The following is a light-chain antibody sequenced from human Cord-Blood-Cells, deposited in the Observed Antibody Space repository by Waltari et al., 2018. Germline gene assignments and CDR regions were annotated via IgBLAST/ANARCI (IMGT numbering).Light chain of an antibody. Sequence: QSALTQPASVSGSPGQSITISCTGTSSDVGGYNYVSWYQQHPGKAPKLNIYGVSKRPSGVSNRFSGSKSGNTASLTISGLQAEDEADYYCSSYTSSSTLVFGGGTKLTVL. CDR2: GVS. J-gene: IGLJ2*01. V-gene: IGLV2-14*01. CDR3: SSYTSSSTLV. CDR1: SSDVGGYNY.